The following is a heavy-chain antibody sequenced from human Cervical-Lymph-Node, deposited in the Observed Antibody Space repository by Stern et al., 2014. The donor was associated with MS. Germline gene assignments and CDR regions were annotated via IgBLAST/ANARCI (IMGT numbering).Heavy chain of an antibody. J-gene: IGHJ4*02. Sequence: EVQLVESGGGLVQPGGSLRLSCAASGFIFSTYWMTWVRQAPGKGLEWVANIKQNGNEKYYVDSLKGRFTISRDNAKNSLYLQMNSLRVEDTAVYYCARVRGSYYFDYWGQGTLVTVSS. D-gene: IGHD1-26*01. CDR1: GFIFSTYW. CDR3: ARVRGSYYFDY. V-gene: IGHV3-7*01. CDR2: IKQNGNEK.